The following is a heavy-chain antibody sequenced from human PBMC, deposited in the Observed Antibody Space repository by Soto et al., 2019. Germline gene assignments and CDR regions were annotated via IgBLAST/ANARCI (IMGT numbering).Heavy chain of an antibody. J-gene: IGHJ4*02. Sequence: GASVKVSCKDSGGLFSSFAISWVRQAPGQGLEWMGGIIPVFGTTNYAQKFQGRVTITADESTNTAYVELSSLTSDDTAMYYCARGGGPYVWFNEFWGQGTQVTVS. D-gene: IGHD3-16*01. CDR3: ARGGGPYVWFNEF. CDR1: GGLFSSFA. CDR2: IIPVFGTT. V-gene: IGHV1-69*13.